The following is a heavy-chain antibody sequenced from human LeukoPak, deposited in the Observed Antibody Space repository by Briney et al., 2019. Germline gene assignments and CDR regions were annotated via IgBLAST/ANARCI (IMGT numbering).Heavy chain of an antibody. CDR3: VRDKSGCCFDY. Sequence: GGSLRLSCAASGFTISSYEMNWVRQAPGKGLEWISYVHSSGSTIYYADSVKGRFTISRDNAKDSLYLQMNSLRAEDTAVYYCVRDKSGCCFDYWGQGTLVTVSS. CDR1: GFTISSYE. V-gene: IGHV3-48*03. D-gene: IGHD1-26*01. J-gene: IGHJ4*02. CDR2: VHSSGSTI.